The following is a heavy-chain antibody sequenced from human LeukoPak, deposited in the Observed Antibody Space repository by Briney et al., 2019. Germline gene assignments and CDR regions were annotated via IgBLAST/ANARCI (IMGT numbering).Heavy chain of an antibody. CDR3: ARDPRESPAVTTSFDY. Sequence: PGGSLRLSCAASGXTFSSYGMHWVRQAPGKGQEWVAVIWYDGSNKYYADSVKGRFTISRDNSKNTLYLQMNSLRAEDTAVYYCARDPRESPAVTTSFDYWGQGTLVTVSS. CDR2: IWYDGSNK. CDR1: GXTFSSYG. V-gene: IGHV3-33*01. J-gene: IGHJ4*02. D-gene: IGHD4-17*01.